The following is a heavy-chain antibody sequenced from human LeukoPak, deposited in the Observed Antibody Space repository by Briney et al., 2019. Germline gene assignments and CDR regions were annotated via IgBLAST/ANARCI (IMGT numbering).Heavy chain of an antibody. J-gene: IGHJ6*03. D-gene: IGHD5/OR15-5a*01. CDR3: ARVYDFYYYMDV. Sequence: ASVKVSCKASGYTFTGYYMHWVRQAPGQGLEWMGWINPNSGGTNYAQKFQGRVTMTRDTSISTAYMELSRLRSDDTAVYYCARVYDFYYYMDVWGKGTTVTVSS. CDR2: INPNSGGT. V-gene: IGHV1-2*02. CDR1: GYTFTGYY.